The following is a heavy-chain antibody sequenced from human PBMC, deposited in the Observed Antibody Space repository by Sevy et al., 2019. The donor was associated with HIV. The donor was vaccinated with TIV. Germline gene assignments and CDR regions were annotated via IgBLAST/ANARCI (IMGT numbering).Heavy chain of an antibody. V-gene: IGHV3-30*02. CDR2: IRHDGSDE. Sequence: GGSLRLSCAASGFTFNNYGMHWVRQAPGKGLEWVTFIRHDGSDEYYTDSVKCQFSISRDNSKNTVYLQMNSLRVKETAVYYCARDRKVLLVVYAIPFDVFDIWGQGTMVTVSS. CDR1: GFTFNNYG. CDR3: ARDRKVLLVVYAIPFDVFDI. D-gene: IGHD2-8*02. J-gene: IGHJ3*02.